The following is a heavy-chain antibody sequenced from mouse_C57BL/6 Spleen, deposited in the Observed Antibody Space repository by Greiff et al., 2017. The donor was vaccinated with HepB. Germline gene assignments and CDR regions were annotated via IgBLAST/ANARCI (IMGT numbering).Heavy chain of an antibody. V-gene: IGHV1-64*01. Sequence: VQLQQSGAELVKPGASVKLSCKASGYTFTSYWMHWVKQRPGQGLEWIGMIHPNSGSTNYNEKFKSKATLTVDKSSSTAYMQLSSLTSEDSAVYYCARWGNTRYFDVWGTGTTVTVSS. CDR1: GYTFTSYW. CDR3: ARWGNTRYFDV. J-gene: IGHJ1*03. D-gene: IGHD2-1*01. CDR2: IHPNSGST.